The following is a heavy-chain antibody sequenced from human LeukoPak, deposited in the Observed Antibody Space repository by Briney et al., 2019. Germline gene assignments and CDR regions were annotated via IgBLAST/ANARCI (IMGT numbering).Heavy chain of an antibody. CDR3: ASRPASSYSSSSRGFDY. V-gene: IGHV1-8*01. J-gene: IGHJ4*02. CDR1: GYTFTSYD. D-gene: IGHD6-6*01. Sequence: ASVKVSCKASGYTFTSYDINWVRQATGQGLEWMGWMNPNSGNTGYAQKFQGRVTMTRNTSISTAYMELSSLRSEDTAVYYCASRPASSYSSSSRGFDYWGQGTLVTVSS. CDR2: MNPNSGNT.